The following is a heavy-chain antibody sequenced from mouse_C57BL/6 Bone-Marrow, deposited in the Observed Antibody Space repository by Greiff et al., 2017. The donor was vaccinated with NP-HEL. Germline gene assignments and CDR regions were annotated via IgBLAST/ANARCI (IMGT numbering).Heavy chain of an antibody. V-gene: IGHV1-81*01. D-gene: IGHD1-1*01. CDR2: IYPRSGHT. J-gene: IGHJ3*01. Sequence: QVQLQQSGAVLARPGASVKLSCKASGYTFTSYGISWVKQRTGPGLEWIGEIYPRSGHTYYNEKFKGKATLTADKSSSTAYMELRSLTPEDAAVYFCAREYYGSRGFAYWGQGTLVTVSA. CDR1: GYTFTSYG. CDR3: AREYYGSRGFAY.